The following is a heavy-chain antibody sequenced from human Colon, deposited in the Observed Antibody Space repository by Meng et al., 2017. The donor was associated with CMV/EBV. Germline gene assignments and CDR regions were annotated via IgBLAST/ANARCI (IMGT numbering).Heavy chain of an antibody. Sequence: ESLKISCSVSGGSIRSYYWSWIRQPPGKGLEWIGYIYYSGSTNYNPSLKSRVTISIDTSKNQLSLGLDSVTAADTAVYYCARLGYTSGWYSDWGQGTLVTVSS. V-gene: IGHV4-59*01. CDR3: ARLGYTSGWYSD. J-gene: IGHJ4*02. D-gene: IGHD6-19*01. CDR2: IYYSGST. CDR1: GGSIRSYY.